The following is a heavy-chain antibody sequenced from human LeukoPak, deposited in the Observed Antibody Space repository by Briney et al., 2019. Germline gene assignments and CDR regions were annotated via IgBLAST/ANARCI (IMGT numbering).Heavy chain of an antibody. V-gene: IGHV3-11*01. CDR1: GFTFSDYY. J-gene: IGHJ6*02. D-gene: IGHD6-6*01. CDR2: ISSSGSTI. Sequence: GGSLRLSCAASGFTFSDYYMSWIRQAPGKGLEWVSYISSSGSTIYYADSVKGRFTISRDNAKNSLYLQMNSLRAEDTDVYYCARDASLRYYYGMDVWGQGTTVTVSS. CDR3: ARDASLRYYYGMDV.